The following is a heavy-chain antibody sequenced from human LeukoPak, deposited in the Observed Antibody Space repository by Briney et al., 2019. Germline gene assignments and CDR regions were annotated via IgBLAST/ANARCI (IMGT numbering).Heavy chain of an antibody. CDR3: ARDYPPYCSSTSCSSSGY. D-gene: IGHD2-2*01. CDR2: ISAYNGNT. J-gene: IGHJ4*02. Sequence: ASVKVSCKASGYTFTSYGISWVRQAPGQGLEWMGWISAYNGNTNYAQKLQGRVTMTTDTSTSTAYMELRSLRSDDTAVYYCARDYPPYCSSTSCSSSGYWGRGTLVTVSS. V-gene: IGHV1-18*01. CDR1: GYTFTSYG.